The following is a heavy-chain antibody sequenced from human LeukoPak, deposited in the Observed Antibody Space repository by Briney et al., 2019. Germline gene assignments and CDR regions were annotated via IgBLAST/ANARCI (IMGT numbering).Heavy chain of an antibody. CDR2: IYYSGST. CDR3: ARGYDYGDL. J-gene: IGHJ5*02. Sequence: SETLSLTCNVSGGSISSYYWSWIRQPPGKGLEWIGYIYYSGSTKYNPSLKSRVTISLDTSKNQFYLKLSSVTTADTAVYYCARGYDYGDLWGQGTLVTVSS. V-gene: IGHV4-59*01. CDR1: GGSISSYY. D-gene: IGHD4-17*01.